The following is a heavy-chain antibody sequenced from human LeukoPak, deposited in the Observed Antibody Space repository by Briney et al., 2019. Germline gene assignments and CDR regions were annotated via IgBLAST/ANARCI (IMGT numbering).Heavy chain of an antibody. CDR3: ARDRRLHH. CDR2: TSNSGSNK. V-gene: IGHV3-48*03. J-gene: IGHJ1*01. CDR1: GFTFSTYE. Sequence: PGGSLRLSCAASGFTFSTYEMNWVRLAPGKGLEWVSYTSNSGSNKYYADSVKGRFTISRDNAKNSLYLQMNSLRAEDMGVYYCARDRRLHHWGQGTLVTVSS.